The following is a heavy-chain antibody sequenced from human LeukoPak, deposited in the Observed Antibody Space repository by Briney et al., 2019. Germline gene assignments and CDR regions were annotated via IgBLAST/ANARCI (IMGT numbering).Heavy chain of an antibody. CDR2: INHSGST. V-gene: IGHV4-34*01. D-gene: IGHD2-15*01. CDR1: GGSFSGYY. J-gene: IGHJ4*02. CDR3: ARSPLYCSGGSCYELDY. Sequence: PSETLSLTCAVYGGSFSGYYWSWIRQPPGKGLEWIGEINHSGSTNYNPSLKSRVTISVDTSKNQFSLKLSSVTAADTAVYYCARSPLYCSGGSCYELDYWGQGTLVTVSS.